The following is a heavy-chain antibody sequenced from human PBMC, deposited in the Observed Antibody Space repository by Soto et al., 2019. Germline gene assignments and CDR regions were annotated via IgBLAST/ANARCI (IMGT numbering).Heavy chain of an antibody. CDR2: IYHAGST. CDR3: ARGPPIVGNTTPLDS. Sequence: SETLSLTCTVSGGSITNSNWWSWVRLPPAKGLEWIGDIYHAGSTKYNPYLERRVTISVDTSNNQFALTLTSVTAADTAVYFCARGPPIVGNTTPLDSWGQGTLVTVSS. CDR1: GGSITNSNW. J-gene: IGHJ4*02. D-gene: IGHD1-26*01. V-gene: IGHV4-4*02.